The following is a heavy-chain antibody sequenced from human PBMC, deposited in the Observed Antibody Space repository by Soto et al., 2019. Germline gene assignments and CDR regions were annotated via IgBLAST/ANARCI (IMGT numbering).Heavy chain of an antibody. D-gene: IGHD2-8*01. CDR1: GGTFGTHK. Sequence: SVKVSCKASGGTFGTHKINWVRQAPGQGLEWMGTIIPTFGTPNYAESFQGRVTITADESTTTAYMELTSLQADDTAVYYCARDERFCTNGVCPYGTDVWGQGTTVTVSS. J-gene: IGHJ6*02. V-gene: IGHV1-69*13. CDR2: IIPTFGTP. CDR3: ARDERFCTNGVCPYGTDV.